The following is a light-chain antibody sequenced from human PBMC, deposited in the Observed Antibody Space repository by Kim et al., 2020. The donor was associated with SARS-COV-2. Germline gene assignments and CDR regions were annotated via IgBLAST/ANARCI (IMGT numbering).Light chain of an antibody. Sequence: GQSITISCTGTSSDVGAYNFVSWYQQHPGKAPKVMIYQVSDRPSGVSNRFSGSKSGDTASLTISGLQAEDEADYYCSSYTSSSARVFGGGTQLTVL. V-gene: IGLV2-14*01. J-gene: IGLJ3*02. CDR3: SSYTSSSARV. CDR1: SSDVGAYNF. CDR2: QVS.